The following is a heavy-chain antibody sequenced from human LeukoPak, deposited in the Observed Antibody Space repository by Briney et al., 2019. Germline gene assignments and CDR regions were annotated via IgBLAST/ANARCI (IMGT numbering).Heavy chain of an antibody. CDR3: ARGVAGTPLTDY. J-gene: IGHJ4*02. Sequence: ASVNVSCKSSVYTFTGYFVHWVRQAPGQGLEWMGWINPNSGGTNYAQKFQGRVTMTRDTSISIAYMELSRLRSDDTAVYYCARGVAGTPLTDYWGQGTLVTVSS. V-gene: IGHV1-2*02. CDR2: INPNSGGT. D-gene: IGHD6-19*01. CDR1: VYTFTGYF.